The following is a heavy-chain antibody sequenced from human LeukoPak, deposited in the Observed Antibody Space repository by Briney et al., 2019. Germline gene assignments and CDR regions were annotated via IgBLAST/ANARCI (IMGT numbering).Heavy chain of an antibody. D-gene: IGHD2-2*01. J-gene: IGHJ6*03. CDR2: IYYSGST. V-gene: IGHV4-39*07. Sequence: SETLSLTCTVSGGSISSSSYYWGWIRQPPGKGLEWIGRIYYSGSTYYNPSLKSRVTLAVDTSKNQFSQKLSSVTAADTAVYYCARETRAYCSSTSCQTINYYYYYMDVWGKGTTVTISS. CDR1: GGSISSSSYY. CDR3: ARETRAYCSSTSCQTINYYYYYMDV.